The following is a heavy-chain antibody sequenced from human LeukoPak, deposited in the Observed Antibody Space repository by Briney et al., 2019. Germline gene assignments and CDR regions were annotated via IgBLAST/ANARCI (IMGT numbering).Heavy chain of an antibody. D-gene: IGHD5-18*01. J-gene: IGHJ6*02. CDR2: INWNGGST. V-gene: IGHV3-20*01. CDR3: ARWKTRWIQSRQLNYYYYYGMDV. Sequence: GGSLRLSCAASGFTFDDYGMSWVRHAPGKGLEWVSGINWNGGSTGYADSVKGRFTISRDNAKNSLYLQMNSLRAEDTALYHCARWKTRWIQSRQLNYYYYYGMDVWGQGTTVTVSS. CDR1: GFTFDDYG.